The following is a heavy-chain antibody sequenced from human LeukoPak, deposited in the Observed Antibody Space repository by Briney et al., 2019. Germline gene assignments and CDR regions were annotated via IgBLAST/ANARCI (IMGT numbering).Heavy chain of an antibody. Sequence: SETLSLTCAVSGGSISSGGYSWSWLRQPPGKGLEWIGYIYHSGSIYYNPSLKSRVTISVDRSKNQFSLKLSSVTAADTAVYYCARVRMVRGVIDAFDIWGQGTMVTVSS. CDR2: IYHSGSI. J-gene: IGHJ3*02. CDR1: GGSISSGGYS. CDR3: ARVRMVRGVIDAFDI. V-gene: IGHV4-30-2*01. D-gene: IGHD3-10*01.